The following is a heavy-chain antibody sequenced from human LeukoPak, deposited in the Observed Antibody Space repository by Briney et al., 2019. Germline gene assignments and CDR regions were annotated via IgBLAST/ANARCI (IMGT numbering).Heavy chain of an antibody. J-gene: IGHJ4*02. CDR1: GFTFSSYG. CDR2: ISYDGSNK. Sequence: PGGSLRLSCAASGFTFSSYGMHWVRQAPGKGLEWVAVISYDGSNKYYADSVKGRFTISRDNSKNTLYLQMNSLRAEDTAVYYCAKEARIVVVPAFFEYWGQGTLVTVSS. CDR3: AKEARIVVVPAFFEY. V-gene: IGHV3-30*18. D-gene: IGHD2-2*01.